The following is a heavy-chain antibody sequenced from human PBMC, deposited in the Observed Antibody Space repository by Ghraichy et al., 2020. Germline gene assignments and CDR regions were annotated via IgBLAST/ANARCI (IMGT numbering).Heavy chain of an antibody. D-gene: IGHD6-13*01. J-gene: IGHJ6*03. CDR2: IYYSGST. CDR1: GGSISSYY. Sequence: SETLSLTCTVSGGSISSYYWSWIRQPPGKGLEWIGYIYYSGSTNYNPSLKSRVTISVDTSKNQFSLKLSSVTAADTAVYYCARLGDSSWYFPYYYMDVWGKGTTVTVSS. CDR3: ARLGDSSWYFPYYYMDV. V-gene: IGHV4-59*01.